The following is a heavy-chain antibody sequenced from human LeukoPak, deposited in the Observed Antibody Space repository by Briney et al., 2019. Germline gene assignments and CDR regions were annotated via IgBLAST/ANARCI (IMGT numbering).Heavy chain of an antibody. J-gene: IGHJ4*02. CDR3: AKDIRAYYDSSGYYDY. Sequence: PGGSLRLSCAASGFTFDDYAMHWVRQAPGKGLEWVSGISWNSGSIGYADSVKGRFTISRDNAKNSLYLQMNSLRAEATALYYCAKDIRAYYDSSGYYDYWGQGTLVTVSS. V-gene: IGHV3-9*01. CDR1: GFTFDDYA. CDR2: ISWNSGSI. D-gene: IGHD3-22*01.